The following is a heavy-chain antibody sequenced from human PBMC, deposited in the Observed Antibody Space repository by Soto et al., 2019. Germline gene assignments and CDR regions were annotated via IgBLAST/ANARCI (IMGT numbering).Heavy chain of an antibody. Sequence: GGSLRLSCAASGFTFSSYSMNWVRQAPGKGLEWVSSISSSSSYIYYADSVKGRFTISRDNAKNSLYLQMNSLRAEDTAVYYCAREDILTGYYNGVDYWGQGTLVTVSS. J-gene: IGHJ4*02. CDR1: GFTFSSYS. V-gene: IGHV3-21*01. D-gene: IGHD3-9*01. CDR2: ISSSSSYI. CDR3: AREDILTGYYNGVDY.